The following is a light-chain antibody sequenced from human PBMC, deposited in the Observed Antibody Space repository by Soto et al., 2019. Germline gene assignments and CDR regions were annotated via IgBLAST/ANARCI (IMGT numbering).Light chain of an antibody. CDR3: QQYNSYSWT. CDR1: QTISSW. CDR2: KAS. V-gene: IGKV1-5*03. Sequence: DIQMTQSPSTLSGSVGDRVTITCRASQTISSWLAWYQQKPGKAPKLLIYKASSLESGVPSRFSGSGSGTEFTLTISSLQPDDFATYYCQQYNSYSWTFCQGAKVDIK. J-gene: IGKJ1*01.